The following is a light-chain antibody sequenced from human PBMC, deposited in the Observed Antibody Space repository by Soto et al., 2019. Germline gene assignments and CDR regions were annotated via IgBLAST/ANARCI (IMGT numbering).Light chain of an antibody. CDR1: QSVSSSY. CDR2: GAS. Sequence: EIVLTQSPGTLSLSPGERATLSCRASQSVSSSYLAWYQQKPGQAPRLLIYGASSRATGIPDRFSGSGSGTDFTLTISRLEPEDFAVYSCQQYNDWPITFGPGTRLEIK. J-gene: IGKJ5*01. CDR3: QQYNDWPIT. V-gene: IGKV3-20*01.